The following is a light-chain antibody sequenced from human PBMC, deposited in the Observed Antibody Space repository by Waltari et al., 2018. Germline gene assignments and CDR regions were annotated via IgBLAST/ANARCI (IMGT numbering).Light chain of an antibody. Sequence: DIVMTQSPDSLAVSLGERATINCKYSHSVLYSSNNKNYLAWYQQKPGQTPKLLIYWASTRESGVPDRFSGSGSGTDFTLTISSLQAEDVAVYYCQQYYSTQTFGQGTKLEIK. V-gene: IGKV4-1*01. J-gene: IGKJ2*01. CDR2: WAS. CDR3: QQYYSTQT. CDR1: HSVLYSSNNKNY.